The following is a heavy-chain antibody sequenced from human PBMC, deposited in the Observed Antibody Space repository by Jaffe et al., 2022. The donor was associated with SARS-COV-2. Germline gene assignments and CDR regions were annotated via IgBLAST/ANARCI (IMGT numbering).Heavy chain of an antibody. CDR1: GGSISSSSYY. CDR3: ARQHCSSTSCYVVGSPTWFDP. Sequence: QLQLQESGPGLVKPSETLSLTCTVSGGSISSSSYYWGWIRQPPGKGLEWIGSIYYSGSTYYNPSLKSRVTISVDTSKNQFSLKLSSVTAADTAVYYCARQHCSSTSCYVVGSPTWFDPWGQGTLVTVSS. D-gene: IGHD2-2*01. CDR2: IYYSGST. V-gene: IGHV4-39*01. J-gene: IGHJ5*02.